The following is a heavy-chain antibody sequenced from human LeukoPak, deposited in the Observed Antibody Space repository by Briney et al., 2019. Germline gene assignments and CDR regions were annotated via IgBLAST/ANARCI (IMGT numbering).Heavy chain of an antibody. CDR3: ASRYDSRGPVHFDF. Sequence: GASVKVSCKASGYTFTDHTIHWVRQAPGQGLEWMGWINPNIGTTNYAKLFQGRLTVTRNTSINTAFMELSSLNPDDTAVFYCASRYDSRGPVHFDFWGQGTLVIVSS. V-gene: IGHV1-2*02. J-gene: IGHJ4*03. D-gene: IGHD3-22*01. CDR1: GYTFTDHT. CDR2: INPNIGTT.